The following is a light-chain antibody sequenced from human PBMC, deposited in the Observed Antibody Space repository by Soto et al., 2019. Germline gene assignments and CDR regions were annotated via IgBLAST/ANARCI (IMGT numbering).Light chain of an antibody. CDR2: DAS. CDR3: QQYNNWPPWT. V-gene: IGKV3-15*01. J-gene: IGKJ1*01. CDR1: QSVSNN. Sequence: EIVLTQSPGTLSLSPGERATLSCRASQSVSNNLAWYQQKPGQAPRLLIYDASTRATGIPARFSGSGSGTEFTLTISGLQSEDFVVYYCQQYNNWPPWTFGQGTKVEIK.